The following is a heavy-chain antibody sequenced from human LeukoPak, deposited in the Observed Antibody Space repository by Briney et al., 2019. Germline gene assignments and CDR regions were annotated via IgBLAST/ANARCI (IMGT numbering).Heavy chain of an antibody. Sequence: ASVKVSCKASGYTFTTYAMNWVRQAPGQRLEWMGWISAGNGNTKYSQKFQARVTMTRDTSASTAYMELSSLRSEDTAVYYCAKDRIGNRRPFYYDYWGQGTLVTVSS. J-gene: IGHJ4*02. CDR3: AKDRIGNRRPFYYDY. CDR2: ISAGNGNT. V-gene: IGHV1-3*01. CDR1: GYTFTTYA. D-gene: IGHD2-21*01.